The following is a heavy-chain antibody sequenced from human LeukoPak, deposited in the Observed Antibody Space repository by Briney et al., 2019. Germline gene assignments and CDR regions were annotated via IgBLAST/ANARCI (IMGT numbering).Heavy chain of an antibody. D-gene: IGHD3-22*01. CDR1: ALTFSDYS. CDR3: ARDQSSRYYYDSSGYLKGPLDY. J-gene: IGHJ4*02. Sequence: GGSLRLSCAASALTFSDYSMNWVRQAPGKGLEWVAVISYDGSNKYYADSVKGRFTISRDNSKNTLYLQMNSLRAEDTAVYYCARDQSSRYYYDSSGYLKGPLDYWGQGTLVTVSS. V-gene: IGHV3-30*03. CDR2: ISYDGSNK.